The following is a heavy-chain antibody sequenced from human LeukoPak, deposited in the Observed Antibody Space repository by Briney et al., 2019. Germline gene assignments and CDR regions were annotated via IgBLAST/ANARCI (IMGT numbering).Heavy chain of an antibody. V-gene: IGHV1-2*04. Sequence: EASVKVSFTASGYTFTGYYMHWVRQAPGQGLEWMGWINPNSGGTNYAQKFQGWVTMTRDTSISTAYMELSRLRSDDTAVYYCARGGITGTTRGPTRLNDAFDIWGQGTMVTVSS. D-gene: IGHD1-20*01. CDR3: ARGGITGTTRGPTRLNDAFDI. CDR2: INPNSGGT. J-gene: IGHJ3*02. CDR1: GYTFTGYY.